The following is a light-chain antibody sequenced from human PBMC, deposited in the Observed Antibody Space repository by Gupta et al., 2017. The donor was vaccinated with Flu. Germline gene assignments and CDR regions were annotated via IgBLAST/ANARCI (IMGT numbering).Light chain of an antibody. Sequence: PAILSVSPGERATLSGRASQSVSSKLAWYQQSPGQAPRLLVYGASSRATGVPARFSGSGSGTQFTLIISSLQSEDFAVYYCQQYETWPQIFGQGTKLEIK. V-gene: IGKV3-15*01. CDR1: QSVSSK. CDR3: QQYETWPQI. CDR2: GAS. J-gene: IGKJ2*01.